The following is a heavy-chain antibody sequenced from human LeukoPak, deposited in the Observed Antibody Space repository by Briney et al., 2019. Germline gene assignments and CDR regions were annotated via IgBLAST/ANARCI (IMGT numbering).Heavy chain of an antibody. CDR2: IDPNSGAT. V-gene: IGHV1-2*06. CDR3: ARGLGRHYYDSSGYNDY. J-gene: IGHJ4*02. Sequence: ASVKVSCKASGYTFTGFYLHWVRQAPGQGLEWMGRIDPNSGATDYAQKFQGRVTMTRDTSISTAYMELSSLRSEDTAVYYCARGLGRHYYDSSGYNDYWGQGTLVTVLS. CDR1: GYTFTGFY. D-gene: IGHD3-22*01.